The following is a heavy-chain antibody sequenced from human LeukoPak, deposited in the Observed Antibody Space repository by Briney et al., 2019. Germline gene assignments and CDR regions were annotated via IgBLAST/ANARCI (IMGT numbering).Heavy chain of an antibody. CDR2: ISSSSSST. Sequence: PGGSLRLSSAASGFTFSSYSMNWVRQAPGKGLEWVSYISSSSSSTQYAESVKGRFTISRDNAKNSLYLQMNSLRAGDTAVYYCARSNLGAFDIWGQGTMVTVSS. D-gene: IGHD2/OR15-2a*01. CDR3: ARSNLGAFDI. J-gene: IGHJ3*02. V-gene: IGHV3-48*01. CDR1: GFTFSSYS.